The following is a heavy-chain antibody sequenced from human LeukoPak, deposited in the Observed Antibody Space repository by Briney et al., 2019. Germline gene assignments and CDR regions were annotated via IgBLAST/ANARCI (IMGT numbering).Heavy chain of an antibody. CDR1: GFTFDDYA. CDR2: ISWNSGSI. D-gene: IGHD5-18*01. CDR3: AKDRGVEDTAMVPTVLDY. Sequence: PGGSLRLSCAASGFTFDDYAMHWVRQAPGKGLEWVSGISWNSGSIGYADSVKGRFTISRGNAKNSLYLQMNSLRAEDTALYYCAKDRGVEDTAMVPTVLDYWGQGTLVTVSS. J-gene: IGHJ4*02. V-gene: IGHV3-9*01.